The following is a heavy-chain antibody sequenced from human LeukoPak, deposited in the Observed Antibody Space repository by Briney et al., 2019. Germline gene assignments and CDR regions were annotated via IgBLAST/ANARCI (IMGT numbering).Heavy chain of an antibody. CDR1: GGTFSSYA. CDR3: AVGRAVAGRDYYYYYYMDV. V-gene: IGHV1-69*05. CDR2: IIPIFGTA. D-gene: IGHD6-19*01. J-gene: IGHJ6*03. Sequence: SVKVSCKASGGTFSSYAISWVRQAPGQGLEWMGRIIPIFGTANYAQKFQGGVTITTDGSTSTAYMELSSLRSEDTAVYYCAVGRAVAGRDYYYYYYMDVWGKGTTVTVSS.